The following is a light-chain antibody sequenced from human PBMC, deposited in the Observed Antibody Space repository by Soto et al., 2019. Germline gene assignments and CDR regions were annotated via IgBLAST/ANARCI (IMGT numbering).Light chain of an antibody. CDR3: QQYYSSWT. Sequence: EIVLTQSPGTLSLSPGEGATLSCRASQSISNTFLAWYQQRPGQATRILIYGASRRATGIPDRFSGSGSGTDFTLTISRLEPEDFALYYCQQYYSSWTFGQGTKVEMK. V-gene: IGKV3-20*01. CDR1: QSISNTF. J-gene: IGKJ1*01. CDR2: GAS.